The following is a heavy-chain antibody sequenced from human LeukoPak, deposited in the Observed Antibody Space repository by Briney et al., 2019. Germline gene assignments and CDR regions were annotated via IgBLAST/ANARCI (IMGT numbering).Heavy chain of an antibody. V-gene: IGHV5-51*01. D-gene: IGHD1-1*01. CDR1: GYSFTSNW. Sequence: GESLKISCKGSGYSFTSNWIGWVRQMPGKGLEWMGIIYPGDSDTRYSPSFQGQVTISADKSISTAYLQWSSLKASDAAMYYCARQGTTGSEAFDIWGQGTMVTVSS. CDR3: ARQGTTGSEAFDI. J-gene: IGHJ3*02. CDR2: IYPGDSDT.